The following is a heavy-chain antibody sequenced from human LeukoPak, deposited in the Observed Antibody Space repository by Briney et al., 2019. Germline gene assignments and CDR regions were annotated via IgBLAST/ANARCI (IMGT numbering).Heavy chain of an antibody. J-gene: IGHJ5*02. CDR3: AREGTMVRGVIIRTGWFDP. CDR1: GGTFCSYA. V-gene: IGHV1-69*13. CDR2: IIPIFGTA. Sequence: ASVKVSCKASGGTFCSYAISWVRQAPGQGLEWMGGIIPIFGTANYAQKFQGRVTITADESTSTAYMELSSLRSEDTAVYYCAREGTMVRGVIIRTGWFDPWGQGTLVTVSS. D-gene: IGHD3-10*01.